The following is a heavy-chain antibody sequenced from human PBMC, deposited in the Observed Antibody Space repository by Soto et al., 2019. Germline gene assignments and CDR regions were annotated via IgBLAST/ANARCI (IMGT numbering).Heavy chain of an antibody. D-gene: IGHD2-8*02. CDR1: GYSISNAFY. CDR3: ARADSVLVAKGFDL. CDR2: FHHSGST. J-gene: IGHJ4*02. Sequence: SETLSLTCAVSGYSISNAFYCAWFRQPPGKGLEWIATFHHSGSTYYRPSLRSRVTISIDKSNNQFSLNLTSVTAADTAVYYCARADSVLVAKGFDLWGQGTLVTVSS. V-gene: IGHV4-38-2*01.